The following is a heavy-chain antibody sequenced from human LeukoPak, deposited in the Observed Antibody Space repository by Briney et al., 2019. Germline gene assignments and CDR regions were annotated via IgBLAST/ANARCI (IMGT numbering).Heavy chain of an antibody. CDR3: AKDGGLWVSAHWGDS. J-gene: IGHJ4*02. CDR2: ITTGGPNT. D-gene: IGHD7-27*01. V-gene: IGHV3-23*01. Sequence: HPGGSLRLSCAASGVTLSTYAMSWARQAPGKGLKWVSTITTGGPNTYYADSVKGRFTVSRDDSKNTLYLQMNSLRAEDTAVYYCAKDGGLWVSAHWGDSWGRGTLVTVSS. CDR1: GVTLSTYA.